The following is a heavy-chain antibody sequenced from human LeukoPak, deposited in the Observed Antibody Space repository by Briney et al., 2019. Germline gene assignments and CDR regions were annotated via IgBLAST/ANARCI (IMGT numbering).Heavy chain of an antibody. J-gene: IGHJ4*02. CDR1: GGSFRGNY. CDR2: ISHSGRT. D-gene: IGHD3-22*01. V-gene: IGHV4-34*01. Sequence: SETLSLTCAVYGGSFRGNYWTWIRQPPGKGLEWIGEISHSGRTNYNPSLKSRVTISLDTSKNQFSLKLSSVTAADAAVYFCTMGYDSSPPYWGQGPLVTVSS. CDR3: TMGYDSSPPY.